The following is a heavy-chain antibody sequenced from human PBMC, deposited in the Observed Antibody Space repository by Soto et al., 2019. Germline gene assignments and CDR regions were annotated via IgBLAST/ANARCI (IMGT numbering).Heavy chain of an antibody. D-gene: IGHD6-19*01. J-gene: IGHJ5*02. Sequence: SVKVSCKASGGTFSSYRINWVRQAPGQGLEWVGGIVPIYRTADYAQKFQGRVTITADESARTSHMELSSLRSQDTAVYYCARQMVSSGWHYGNWFDPWGQGTPVTVSS. CDR1: GGTFSSYR. CDR2: IVPIYRTA. CDR3: ARQMVSSGWHYGNWFDP. V-gene: IGHV1-69*13.